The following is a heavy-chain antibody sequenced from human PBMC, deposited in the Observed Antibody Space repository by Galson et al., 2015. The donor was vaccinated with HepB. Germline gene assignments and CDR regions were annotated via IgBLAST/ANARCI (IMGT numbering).Heavy chain of an antibody. D-gene: IGHD3-3*01. CDR1: GFTFSSYE. CDR3: ARDTNDFWSGYYRGYYGMDV. J-gene: IGHJ6*02. V-gene: IGHV3-48*03. Sequence: SLRLSCAASGFTFSSYEMNWVRQAPGKGLEWVSYISSSGSTIYYADSVKGRFTISRDNAKNSLYLQMNSLRAEDTAVYYCARDTNDFWSGYYRGYYGMDVWGQGTTVTVSS. CDR2: ISSSGSTI.